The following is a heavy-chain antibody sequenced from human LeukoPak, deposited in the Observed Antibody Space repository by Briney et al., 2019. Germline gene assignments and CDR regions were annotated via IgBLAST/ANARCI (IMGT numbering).Heavy chain of an antibody. CDR1: GFTFSSYG. CDR3: AKDLTRRYDFWSGVDY. CDR2: IRYDGSNK. V-gene: IGHV3-30*02. D-gene: IGHD3-3*01. J-gene: IGHJ4*02. Sequence: PGGSLRLSCAASGFTFSSYGMHWVRQAPGKGLEWVAFIRYDGSNKYYADSVKGRFTISRDNSKNTLYLQMNSLRAEDTAVYYRAKDLTRRYDFWSGVDYWGQGTLVTVSS.